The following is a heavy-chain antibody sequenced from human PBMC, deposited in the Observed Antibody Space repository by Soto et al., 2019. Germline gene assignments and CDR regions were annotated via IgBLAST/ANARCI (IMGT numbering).Heavy chain of an antibody. CDR3: AKANYDFWSGYWARHFDY. J-gene: IGHJ4*02. D-gene: IGHD3-3*01. CDR2: ISGSGGST. V-gene: IGHV3-23*01. Sequence: EVQLLESGGGLVQPGGSLRLSCAAAGFTCSSYAMSWVRQAPGKGLEWVSAISGSGGSTYYADSVKGRFTISRDNSKNTLYLQMNSLRAEDTAVYYCAKANYDFWSGYWARHFDYLGQGTLVTVSS. CDR1: GFTCSSYA.